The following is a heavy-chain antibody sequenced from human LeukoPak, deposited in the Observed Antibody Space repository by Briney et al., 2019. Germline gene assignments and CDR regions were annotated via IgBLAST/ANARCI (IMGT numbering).Heavy chain of an antibody. D-gene: IGHD2-2*01. CDR3: ARDKGPARYCSSTSCYAVFDY. Sequence: ASVKVSCKASGGTFSSYAISWVRQAPGQGLEWMGGIIPIFGTANYAQKFQGRVTITTDESTSTAYMELSSLRSEDTAVYYCARDKGPARYCSSTSCYAVFDYWGQGTLVTVS. CDR1: GGTFSSYA. J-gene: IGHJ4*02. CDR2: IIPIFGTA. V-gene: IGHV1-69*05.